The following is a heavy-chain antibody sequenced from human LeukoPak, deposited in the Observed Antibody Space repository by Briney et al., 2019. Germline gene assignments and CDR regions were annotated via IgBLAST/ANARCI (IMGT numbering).Heavy chain of an antibody. D-gene: IGHD6-19*01. CDR3: ARLSGPSGTPVSFFGLDV. Sequence: SETLSLTCTVSGGSMTNHYWAWIRQPPGKGLEWVGHIYYRGDIKYNPSLKSRVTVSVDTSKQQFSLRLTSVSAADAAVYYCARLSGPSGTPVSFFGLDVWGPGTTVTVSS. CDR2: IYYRGDI. V-gene: IGHV4-59*08. CDR1: GGSMTNHY. J-gene: IGHJ6*02.